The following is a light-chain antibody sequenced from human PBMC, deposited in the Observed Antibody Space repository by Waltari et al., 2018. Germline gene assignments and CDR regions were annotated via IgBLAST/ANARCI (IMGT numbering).Light chain of an antibody. Sequence: DIVMTQSPDSLAVSLGERDTINCKSSQSVLYSSNNMNYLAWYQQRPGQPPNLLISWASTRESGVPDRFSGSGSGTDFTLTISSLQAEDVAVYYCQQYYTTPLTFGGGTKVEIK. CDR3: QQYYTTPLT. CDR2: WAS. V-gene: IGKV4-1*01. CDR1: QSVLYSSNNMNY. J-gene: IGKJ4*01.